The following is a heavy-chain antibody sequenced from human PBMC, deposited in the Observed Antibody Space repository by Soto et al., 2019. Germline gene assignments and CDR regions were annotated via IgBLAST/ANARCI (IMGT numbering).Heavy chain of an antibody. J-gene: IGHJ4*02. D-gene: IGHD2-2*03. V-gene: IGHV1-69*01. Sequence: QVHLVQSGAEVTKAGSSVKVSCKASGGTFSSHAFSWVRQAPGQGLEWVGGIIPIFETANYAPEFQGRVTISADESTNTVILKLNNLRSDDTAIYFCASGDRASWIGNHWGPGTQVTVS. CDR1: GGTFSSHA. CDR2: IIPIFETA. CDR3: ASGDRASWIGNH.